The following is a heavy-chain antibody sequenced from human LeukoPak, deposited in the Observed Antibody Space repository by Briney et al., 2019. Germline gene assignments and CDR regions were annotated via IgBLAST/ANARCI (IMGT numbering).Heavy chain of an antibody. D-gene: IGHD4-17*01. CDR2: IIPIFATA. J-gene: IGHJ4*02. CDR3: ARDYGDYLFDY. Sequence: GASMQVSFKASCYSFSTHDFNWGGQAPGQGVVVMGGIIPIFATANYAQKFQGRVTITADESTSTAYMELSSLRSEDTAVYYCARDYGDYLFDYWGQGTLVTVSS. CDR1: CYSFSTHD. V-gene: IGHV1-69*13.